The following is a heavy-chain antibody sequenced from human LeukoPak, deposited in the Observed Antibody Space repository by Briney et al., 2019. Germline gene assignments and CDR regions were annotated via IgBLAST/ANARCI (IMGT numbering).Heavy chain of an antibody. Sequence: SETLSLTCAVYGGSFSGYYWCWIRQRPRKGLEWIGDINHSGSTNYNPSLKSRVTISVDAAKNQFSLKLSSVTAADTAVYYCARPATVVPAAMFYWGQGSLVTVSS. D-gene: IGHD2-2*01. J-gene: IGHJ4*02. CDR3: ARPATVVPAAMFY. V-gene: IGHV4-34*01. CDR1: GGSFSGYY. CDR2: INHSGST.